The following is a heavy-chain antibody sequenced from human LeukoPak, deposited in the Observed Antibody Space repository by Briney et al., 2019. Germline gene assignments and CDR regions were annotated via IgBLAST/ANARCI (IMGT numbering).Heavy chain of an antibody. D-gene: IGHD4-17*01. Sequence: GWSLRLSCAASGFTFSSYAMTWVRQALEEGLEWVSVISKSGNNTYYADSVAGRVTISRDNPKNPLDLQINSLRADDTAVYYCAAAVTRGRAEHYWGQGTLVTVSS. J-gene: IGHJ4*02. CDR3: AAAVTRGRAEHY. CDR1: GFTFSSYA. V-gene: IGHV3-23*05. CDR2: ISKSGNNT.